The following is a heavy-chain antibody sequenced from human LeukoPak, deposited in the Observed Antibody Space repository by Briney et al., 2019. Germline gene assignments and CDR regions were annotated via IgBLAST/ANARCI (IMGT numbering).Heavy chain of an antibody. D-gene: IGHD2-8*01. J-gene: IGHJ3*02. Sequence: ASVKVSCKTSGYTFTSNVITWVRQAPGQGLEWMGWVNVYNGNTNYAQKFQDRVTMTADTSTSTAYMELRGLRSDDTAVYYCARVAYCTNGVCSGGAFDIWGQGTMVTVSS. CDR3: ARVAYCTNGVCSGGAFDI. V-gene: IGHV1-18*01. CDR2: VNVYNGNT. CDR1: GYTFTSNV.